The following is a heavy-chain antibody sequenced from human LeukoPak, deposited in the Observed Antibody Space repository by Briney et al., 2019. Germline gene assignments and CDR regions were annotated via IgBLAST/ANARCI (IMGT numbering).Heavy chain of an antibody. D-gene: IGHD7-27*01. Sequence: ASVKVSCKASGHTFTTHDINWVRQATGQGLEWLGWMSPNSGDTGYAQKFQGRVTMTSDSSISIAYMELSSLRSEDTAIYYCVRTPPNWGFDYWGQGTLVTVSS. CDR1: GHTFTTHD. V-gene: IGHV1-8*01. CDR3: VRTPPNWGFDY. J-gene: IGHJ4*02. CDR2: MSPNSGDT.